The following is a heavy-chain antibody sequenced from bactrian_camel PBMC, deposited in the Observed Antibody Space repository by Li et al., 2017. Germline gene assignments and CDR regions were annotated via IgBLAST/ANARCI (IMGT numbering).Heavy chain of an antibody. D-gene: IGHD5*01. V-gene: IGHV3S53*01. Sequence: HVQLVESGGGAVQAGGSLTLSCAASGYSGGFVCMDWFRQPPGKEREGVATINIDGYTTYGDVVKGRFTISQDNAKNTLVLQMNSLKPDDTAMCYCAAYPCTRSEKGWVPSGQGYSGQGTQVTVS. J-gene: IGHJ6*01. CDR1: GYSGGFVC. CDR3: AAYPCTRSEKGWVPSGQGY. CDR2: INIDGYT.